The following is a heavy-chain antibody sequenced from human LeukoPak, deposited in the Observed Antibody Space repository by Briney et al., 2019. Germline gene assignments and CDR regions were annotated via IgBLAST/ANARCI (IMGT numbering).Heavy chain of an antibody. CDR1: GGSISSGGYS. J-gene: IGHJ4*02. Sequence: PSQTLSLTCAVSGGSISSGGYSWSWIRQPPGKGLEWIGYIYHSGSTYYNPSLKSRVTISVDRSKNQFFLRLSSVTAADTAVYYCARAGDTAMVDYWGQGTLVTVSS. CDR2: IYHSGST. CDR3: ARAGDTAMVDY. V-gene: IGHV4-30-2*01. D-gene: IGHD5-18*01.